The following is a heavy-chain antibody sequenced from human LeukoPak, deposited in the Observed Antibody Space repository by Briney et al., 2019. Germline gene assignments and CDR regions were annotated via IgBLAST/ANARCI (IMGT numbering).Heavy chain of an antibody. CDR3: ARGEPTNGYKSKHFDY. V-gene: IGHV1-46*01. Sequence: ATVKVSYKASGYTFTSYYMHWVRQAPGQGLEWMGIINPSCGSTSYAQKFQGRVTMTRDMSTSTVYMELSSLRSEDTAVYYCARGEPTNGYKSKHFDYWGQGTLVTVSS. D-gene: IGHD5-24*01. CDR1: GYTFTSYY. J-gene: IGHJ4*02. CDR2: INPSCGST.